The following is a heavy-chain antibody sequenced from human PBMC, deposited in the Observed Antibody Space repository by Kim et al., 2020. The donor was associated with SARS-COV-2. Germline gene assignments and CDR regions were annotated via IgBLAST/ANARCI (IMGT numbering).Heavy chain of an antibody. V-gene: IGHV1-3*01. J-gene: IGHJ4*02. D-gene: IGHD3-10*01. CDR3: ARDEGVLLWFGELFI. CDR1: GYTFTSYA. CDR2: INAGNGNT. Sequence: ASVKVSCKASGYTFTSYAMHWVRQAPGQRLEWMGWINAGNGNTKYSQKFQGRVTITRDTSASTAYMELSSLRSEDTAVYYCARDEGVLLWFGELFIWGQVTLVTVSS.